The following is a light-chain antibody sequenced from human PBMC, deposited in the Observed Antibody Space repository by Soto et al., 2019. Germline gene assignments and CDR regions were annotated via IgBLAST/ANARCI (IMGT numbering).Light chain of an antibody. J-gene: IGLJ3*02. CDR3: SSDAGSNNWV. CDR1: SSDVGGSNY. CDR2: EVS. V-gene: IGLV2-8*01. Sequence: QAVLTQPPSASGSPGQSVTISCTGTSSDVGGSNYVSWYQQHPGKAPKLMIYEVSKRPSGVPDRFSACKSGNTASLTVSGLQAEDEADYYCSSDAGSNNWVFGGGTKVTVL.